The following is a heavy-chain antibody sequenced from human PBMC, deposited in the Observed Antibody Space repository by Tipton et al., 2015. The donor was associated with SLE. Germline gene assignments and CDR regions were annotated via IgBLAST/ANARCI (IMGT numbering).Heavy chain of an antibody. V-gene: IGHV4-39*07. CDR3: ARDHVDYSGSYWD. Sequence: TLSLTCTVSGGSLTSTNFHWGWIRQPPGKGLEWIGYIYYSGSTNYNPSLESRLTISGDTSKKQFSLKLRSVTAADTAVYYCARDHVDYSGSYWDWGQGTRVTVSS. J-gene: IGHJ4*02. CDR2: IYYSGST. CDR1: GGSLTSTNFH. D-gene: IGHD1-26*01.